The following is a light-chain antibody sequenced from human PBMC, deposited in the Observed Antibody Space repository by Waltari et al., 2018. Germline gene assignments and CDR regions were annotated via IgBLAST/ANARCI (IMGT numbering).Light chain of an antibody. V-gene: IGKV1-12*02. Sequence: DIQMTQSPSSVSASVGDRVAITCRASQDISNWLAWYQQKPGEAPKLLIYSASTLQTWVPSRFSVSGSGTDFSLTISSLQPEDSATYYCQQASTFPSFGQGTRLEIK. CDR2: SAS. J-gene: IGKJ5*01. CDR3: QQASTFPS. CDR1: QDISNW.